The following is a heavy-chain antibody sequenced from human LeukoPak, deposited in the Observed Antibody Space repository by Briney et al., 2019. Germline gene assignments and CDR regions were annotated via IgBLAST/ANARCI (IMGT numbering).Heavy chain of an antibody. CDR1: GYSFTNYW. CDR2: IYPGDSDT. J-gene: IGHJ3*02. D-gene: IGHD5-24*01. Sequence: KPGESLKTSCKGSGYSFTNYWIGWVRQMPGKGLEWMGIIYPGDSDTRYSPSFQGQVTISADKSISTAYLQWSSLKASDTAMYYCASAPRPQRWLQFGTGQNDAFDIWGQGTMVTVSS. V-gene: IGHV5-51*03. CDR3: ASAPRPQRWLQFGTGQNDAFDI.